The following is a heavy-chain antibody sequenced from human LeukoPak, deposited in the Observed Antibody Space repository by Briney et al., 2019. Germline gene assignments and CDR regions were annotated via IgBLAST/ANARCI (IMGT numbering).Heavy chain of an antibody. CDR3: GKGRSTSCYAP. V-gene: IGHV3-30*18. J-gene: IGHJ5*02. CDR1: GFTFSDYG. CDR2: ISYDGNSE. D-gene: IGHD2-2*01. Sequence: PGGSLRLSCAASGFTFSDYGMHWVRQAPGKGLEWVAVISYDGNSEYYADSVKGRFSISRDNSKNTLYLQMNSLRPEDTAVYYCGKGRSTSCYAPGGQGPLVTVPS.